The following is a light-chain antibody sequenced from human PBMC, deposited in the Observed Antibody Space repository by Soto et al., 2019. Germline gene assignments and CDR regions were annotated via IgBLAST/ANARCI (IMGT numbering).Light chain of an antibody. CDR1: QRPSNSH. CDR3: QQYGSS. CDR2: DTS. Sequence: EIVLTQSPGTLSLSPGERATLSCRASQRPSNSHVAWYLLKPGQAPRLLIFDTSSRATGIPDRFSGSVSGTDFTLTISWLEPEDFAVFYCQQYGSSFGPGTKVDIK. V-gene: IGKV3-20*01. J-gene: IGKJ3*01.